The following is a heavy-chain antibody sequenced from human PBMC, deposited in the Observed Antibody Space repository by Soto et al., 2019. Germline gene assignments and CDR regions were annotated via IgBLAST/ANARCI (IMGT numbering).Heavy chain of an antibody. D-gene: IGHD3-10*01. CDR3: TTDPSGYYYYGSGSYFGLDH. J-gene: IGHJ4*02. CDR1: GFTFSNAW. Sequence: EVQLVESGGGLVKPGGSLRLSCAASGFTFSNAWMNWVRQAPGKGLEWVGRIKSKTDGGTTDYAAPVKGRFTISRDDSKNTLYLQMNSLKTEDTAVYYCTTDPSGYYYYGSGSYFGLDHWGQGTLVTVSS. V-gene: IGHV3-15*07. CDR2: IKSKTDGGTT.